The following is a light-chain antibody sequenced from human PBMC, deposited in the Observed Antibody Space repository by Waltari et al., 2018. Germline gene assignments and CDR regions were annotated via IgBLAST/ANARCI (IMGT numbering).Light chain of an antibody. CDR2: AAS. CDR3: QKYNTYPYP. J-gene: IGKJ3*01. V-gene: IGKV1-27*01. CDR1: QDIGNF. Sequence: IDMTQSPSSLSASVGDRITVTCRASQDIGNFLAWYQQTPGKRPKLLIYAASTLQAGVPSRFSGSGSGTDFTLTVSNLQPEDVATYYCQKYNTYPYPFGPGTKVDI.